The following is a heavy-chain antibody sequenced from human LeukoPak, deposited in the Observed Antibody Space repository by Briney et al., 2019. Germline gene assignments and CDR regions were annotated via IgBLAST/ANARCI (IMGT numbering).Heavy chain of an antibody. J-gene: IGHJ4*02. CDR2: AYYNGDT. CDR3: AGFKSGPAFEY. Sequence: PSETLYLTCSVSGDSISSFYWSWIRQPPGKGLEWIGFAYYNGDTKQNPSLKGRATLSVDTSTSQFSLKLTSVTAADTAVYYCAGFKSGPAFEYWGQGTLVTVSS. V-gene: IGHV4-59*01. CDR1: GDSISSFY.